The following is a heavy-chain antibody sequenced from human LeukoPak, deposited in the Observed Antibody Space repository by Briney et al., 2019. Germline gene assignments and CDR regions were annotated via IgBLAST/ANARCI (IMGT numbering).Heavy chain of an antibody. J-gene: IGHJ4*02. D-gene: IGHD1-26*01. Sequence: GGSLRLSCAASGFSFSDHYMDWVRQTPGKGLEWVGRSRNKVNSYTTEYAASVKGRFIISRDDSKNSLFLQMNSLKTDDTAVYYCTRASLSGSYFFYWGQGALVTVSS. CDR3: TRASLSGSYFFY. V-gene: IGHV3-72*01. CDR1: GFSFSDHY. CDR2: SRNKVNSYTT.